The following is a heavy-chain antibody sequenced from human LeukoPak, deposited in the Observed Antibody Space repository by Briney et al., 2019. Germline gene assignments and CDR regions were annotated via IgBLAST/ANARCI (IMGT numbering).Heavy chain of an antibody. CDR1: GFIFSRYA. CDR3: ARDPLDHNDGSDYEMARN. CDR2: ISSTGNYI. Sequence: GGSLRLSCAASGFIFSRYAMTCLRQAPGKGLEWVSSISSTGNYISYADSVKGRFTISRDDAKNSLFLHMTNLKVDDTAMYYCARDPLDHNDGSDYEMARNWGQGTLVTVSS. J-gene: IGHJ4*02. D-gene: IGHD4/OR15-4a*01. V-gene: IGHV3-21*01.